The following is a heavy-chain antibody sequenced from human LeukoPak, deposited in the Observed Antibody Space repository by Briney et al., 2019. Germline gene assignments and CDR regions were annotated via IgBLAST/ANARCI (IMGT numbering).Heavy chain of an antibody. Sequence: PGGSLRLSCAASGFTVSNNYMTWVRQAPGKGLEWVSVIYSVGSTYYADSVKGRFTISRDNSKNTLYLQMNSLKGEDTAVYYCARDGYSGSTYFGYWGQGTLVTVSS. J-gene: IGHJ4*02. D-gene: IGHD5-12*01. V-gene: IGHV3-53*01. CDR1: GFTVSNNY. CDR3: ARDGYSGSTYFGY. CDR2: IYSVGST.